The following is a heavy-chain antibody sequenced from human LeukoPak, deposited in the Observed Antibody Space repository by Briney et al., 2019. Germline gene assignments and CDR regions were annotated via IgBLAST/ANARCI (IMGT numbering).Heavy chain of an antibody. Sequence: PSETLSLTCTVSGGSISSYYWSWIRQPPGKGLEWIGEINHSGSTNYNPSLKSRVTMSVDTSKNQFSLKLTSVTAADTAVYYCARLLYPPTSALEPLFDYWGQGTLVTVSS. J-gene: IGHJ4*02. D-gene: IGHD2-2*02. CDR3: ARLLYPPTSALEPLFDY. CDR2: INHSGST. V-gene: IGHV4-34*01. CDR1: GGSISSYY.